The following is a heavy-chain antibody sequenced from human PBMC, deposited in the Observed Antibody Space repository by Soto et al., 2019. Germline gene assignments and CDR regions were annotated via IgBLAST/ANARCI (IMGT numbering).Heavy chain of an antibody. J-gene: IGHJ4*01. CDR1: GFTFGCHW. CDR3: ARGSGYGSGTSLNYCLDY. D-gene: IGHD3-10*01. CDR2: IKLYASEK. Sequence: GSLRLSPAASGFTFGCHWLRWIRQAPGKGVEWLATIKLYASEKKYVDSVKGRFTLSRDNAKNSLYLQMDSLRVEDTAVYSCARGSGYGSGTSLNYCLDY. V-gene: IGHV3-7*03.